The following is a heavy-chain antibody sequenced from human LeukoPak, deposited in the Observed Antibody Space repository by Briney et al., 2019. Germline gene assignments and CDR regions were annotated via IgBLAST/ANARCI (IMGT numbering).Heavy chain of an antibody. J-gene: IGHJ4*02. CDR2: IYYSGST. CDR3: ATIQQWLVRGY. Sequence: KTSETLSLTCTVSGGSISSSSYYWGWIRQPPGKGLEWIGSIYYSGSTYYNPSLKSRVTISVDTSKNQFSLKLSSVTAADTAVYYCATIQQWLVRGYWGQGTLVTVSS. V-gene: IGHV4-39*01. CDR1: GGSISSSSYY. D-gene: IGHD6-19*01.